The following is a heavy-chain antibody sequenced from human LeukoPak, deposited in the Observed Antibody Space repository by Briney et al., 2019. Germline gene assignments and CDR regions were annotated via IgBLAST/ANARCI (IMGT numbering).Heavy chain of an antibody. CDR1: GDSISNYY. D-gene: IGHD2-15*01. V-gene: IGHV4-34*01. Sequence: SETLSLTCAVSGDSISNYYWSRIRQPPGKGLEWIGEINHSGSTNYNPSLKSRVTISVDTSKNQFSLKLSSVTAADTAVYYCARGSDGDGMVGPLINWFDPWGQGTLVTVSS. J-gene: IGHJ5*02. CDR3: ARGSDGDGMVGPLINWFDP. CDR2: INHSGST.